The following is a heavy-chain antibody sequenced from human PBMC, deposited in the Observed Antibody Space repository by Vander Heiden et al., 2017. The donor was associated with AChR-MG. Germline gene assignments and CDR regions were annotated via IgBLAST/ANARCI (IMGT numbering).Heavy chain of an antibody. D-gene: IGHD2-2*01. CDR2: IIPIFGTA. CDR1: GGTFSRYS. V-gene: IGHV1-69*06. Sequence: QVQLVQSGAEVKKPGSSVKVSCKASGGTFSRYSISWVRQAPGQGLEWMGGIIPIFGTAKYTQKFQGRVTITADKSTYTAYMELRSLRSDDTAVYYCARGRREDVVVGPVARGHYYGMDVWGQGTTVTVSS. CDR3: ARGRREDVVVGPVARGHYYGMDV. J-gene: IGHJ6*02.